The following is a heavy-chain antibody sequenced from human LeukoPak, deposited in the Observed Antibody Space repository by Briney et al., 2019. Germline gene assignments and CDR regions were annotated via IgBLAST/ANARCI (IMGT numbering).Heavy chain of an antibody. D-gene: IGHD6-19*01. CDR3: ARDVGAVAGIGASWFDP. CDR2: IKHDGSEK. J-gene: IGHJ5*02. V-gene: IGHV3-7*01. CDR1: GITFSTYW. Sequence: PGGSLRLSCAASGITFSTYWMSWVRQAPGKGLEWVANIKHDGSEKYYVDSVKGRFTISRDNAKNSLYLQMNSLRAEDTAVYYCARDVGAVAGIGASWFDPWGQGTLVTVSS.